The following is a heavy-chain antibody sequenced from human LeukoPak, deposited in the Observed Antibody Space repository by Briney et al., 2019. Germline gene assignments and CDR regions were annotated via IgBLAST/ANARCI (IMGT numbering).Heavy chain of an antibody. D-gene: IGHD6-19*01. CDR1: GGSISSGS. CDR3: ARGSGWYYY. V-gene: IGHV4-59*01. Sequence: SETLSLTCTVSGGSISSGSWSWIRQPPGKGVEWIGYIHYSGSTNYNPSLKSRVTISVDTSKNQFSLKLSSVTAADTAVYYCARGSGWYYYWGQGTLVTVSS. J-gene: IGHJ4*02. CDR2: IHYSGST.